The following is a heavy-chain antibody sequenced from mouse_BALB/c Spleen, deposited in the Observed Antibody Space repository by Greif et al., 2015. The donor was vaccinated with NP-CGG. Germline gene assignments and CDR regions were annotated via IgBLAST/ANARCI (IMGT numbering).Heavy chain of an antibody. D-gene: IGHD1-1*01. CDR2: IDPANGNT. CDR1: GFNIKDTY. Sequence: EVQLQQSGAELVKPGASVKLSCTASGFNIKDTYMHWVKQRPEQGLEWIGRIDPANGNTKYDPKFQGKATITADTSSNTAYLQLSSLTSEDTAVYYCARSSTDYYGSRGYFDYWGQGTTLTVSS. CDR3: ARSSTDYYGSRGYFDY. J-gene: IGHJ2*01. V-gene: IGHV14-3*02.